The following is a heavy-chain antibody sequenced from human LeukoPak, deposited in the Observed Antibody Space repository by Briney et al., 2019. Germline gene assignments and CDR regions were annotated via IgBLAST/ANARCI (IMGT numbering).Heavy chain of an antibody. CDR3: ARVPDLTIFGVVITGNAFDI. V-gene: IGHV1-46*01. CDR2: INPSGGST. J-gene: IGHJ3*02. Sequence: ASVKVSCKASGYTFTSYYMHWVRQAPGQGLEWVGIINPSGGSTSYAQKFQGRVTMTRDTSTSTVYTELSSLRSEDTAVYYCARVPDLTIFGVVITGNAFDIWGQGTMVTVSS. D-gene: IGHD3-3*01. CDR1: GYTFTSYY.